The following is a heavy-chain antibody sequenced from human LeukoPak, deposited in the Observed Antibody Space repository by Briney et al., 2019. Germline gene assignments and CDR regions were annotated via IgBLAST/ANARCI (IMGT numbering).Heavy chain of an antibody. Sequence: SETLSLTCTVSGGSISSSSYYWGWIRQPPGKGLEWIGSIYYSGSTYYNPSLKSRVTISVDTSKNQFSLKLSSVTAADTAVYYCAREAVYTVMDHDAFDIWGQGTMVTVSS. D-gene: IGHD5-18*01. V-gene: IGHV4-39*07. J-gene: IGHJ3*02. CDR2: IYYSGST. CDR3: AREAVYTVMDHDAFDI. CDR1: GGSISSSSYY.